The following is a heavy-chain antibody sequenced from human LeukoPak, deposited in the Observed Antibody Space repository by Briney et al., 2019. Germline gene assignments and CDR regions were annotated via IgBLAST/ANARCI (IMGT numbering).Heavy chain of an antibody. V-gene: IGHV4-39*07. CDR1: GGSIRSSYYY. D-gene: IGHD3-10*01. CDR2: IYDSGST. J-gene: IGHJ4*02. CDR3: ARGDYYGSGSYHYFDY. Sequence: SETLSLTCTVSGGSIRSSYYYWGWIRQPPGKGLEWIGSIYDSGSTNYNPSLKSRVTISVDTSKNQFSLKLSSVTAADTAVYYCARGDYYGSGSYHYFDYWGQGTLVTVSS.